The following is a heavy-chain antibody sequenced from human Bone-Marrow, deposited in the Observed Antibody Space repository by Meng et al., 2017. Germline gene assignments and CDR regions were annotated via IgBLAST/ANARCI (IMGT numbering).Heavy chain of an antibody. CDR3: SVGELLPTWFDP. Sequence: QLQLQESGLGLVKPSETLSLTCTVSGGSISSSSYYWGWIRQPPGKGLEWIGSFYYSGSTFSNPSLKNRVTISVDTSKNQFSLKLSSVTAADTAVYYCSVGELLPTWFDPWGQGTLVTVSS. CDR1: GGSISSSSYY. J-gene: IGHJ5*02. CDR2: FYYSGST. D-gene: IGHD1-26*01. V-gene: IGHV4-39*01.